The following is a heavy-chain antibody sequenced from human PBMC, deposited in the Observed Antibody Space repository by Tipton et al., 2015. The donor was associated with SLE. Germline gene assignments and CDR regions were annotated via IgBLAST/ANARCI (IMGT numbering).Heavy chain of an antibody. J-gene: IGHJ3*02. CDR1: GDSISAYY. D-gene: IGHD3-10*01. V-gene: IGHV4-59*01. CDR3: ARVGGHYGSGTFYPSDAFDI. CDR2: IYHTGST. Sequence: TLSLTCTVSGDSISAYYWTWIRQPPRKGLEWIGNIYHTGSTNYNPSLKRRVTMSLDTSKNQFSLTLNSLTAADTAVYFCARVGGHYGSGTFYPSDAFDIWGQGTMVTVSS.